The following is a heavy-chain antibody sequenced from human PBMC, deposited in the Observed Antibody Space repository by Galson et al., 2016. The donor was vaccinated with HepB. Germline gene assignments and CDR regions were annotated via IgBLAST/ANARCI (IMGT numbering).Heavy chain of an antibody. V-gene: IGHV4-38-2*01. D-gene: IGHD3-22*01. J-gene: IGHJ4*02. CDR1: GYSISSGYY. CDR3: VRARFFGTDYYYDFDY. CDR2: IWHAGNT. Sequence: ETLSLTCAVSGYSISSGYYWGWIRQSPGKGLEWIGSIWHAGNTFYNPSLRSRVSLSVDTSKNQFSLRLTSVTSADTAVYYCVRARFFGTDYYYDFDYWGQGTLVTVAS.